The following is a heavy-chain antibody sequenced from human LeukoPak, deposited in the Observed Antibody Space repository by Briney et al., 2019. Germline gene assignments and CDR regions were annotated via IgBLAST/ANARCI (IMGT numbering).Heavy chain of an antibody. CDR1: GYSFTNYW. J-gene: IGHJ4*02. V-gene: IGHV5-51*01. D-gene: IGHD1-26*01. CDR3: ARPHYSDPIGYYFDS. CDR2: IYPGDSDI. Sequence: GGSLRLSCKGSGYSFTNYWIGWVRQMPGNGLEWMGIIYPGDSDIIYSPSFQGQVTISVDKSISTAYLQWSSLKASDTAIYYCARPHYSDPIGYYFDSWGQGTLVTVSS.